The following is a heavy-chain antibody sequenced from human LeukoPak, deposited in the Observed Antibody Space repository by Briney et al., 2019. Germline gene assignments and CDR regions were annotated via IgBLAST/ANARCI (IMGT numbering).Heavy chain of an antibody. CDR2: INHSGST. Sequence: SETLSLTCTVSGGSIRSSYYYWGWIRQPPGKGLEWIGEINHSGSTNYNPSLKSRVTISVDTSKNQFSLKLSSVTAADTAVYYCARGIRLYCSSTSCYAGRGYYFDYWGQGTLVTVSS. CDR1: GGSIRSSYYY. D-gene: IGHD2-2*01. V-gene: IGHV4-39*07. J-gene: IGHJ4*02. CDR3: ARGIRLYCSSTSCYAGRGYYFDY.